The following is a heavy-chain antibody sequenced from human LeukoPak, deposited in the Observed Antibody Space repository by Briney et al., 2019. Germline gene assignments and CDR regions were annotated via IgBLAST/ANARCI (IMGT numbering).Heavy chain of an antibody. CDR3: ATSINRVHAFDI. J-gene: IGHJ3*02. CDR1: GGPISSYY. V-gene: IGHV4-59*01. D-gene: IGHD1-14*01. CDR2: IYYGGST. Sequence: PSETLSLTCTVSGGPISSYYWSWIRQPPGKGPEWIGYIYYGGSTNYNPSLKSRVTTSVDTSKNRFSLKLSSVTAADTAVYYCATSINRVHAFDIWGQGTMVTVSS.